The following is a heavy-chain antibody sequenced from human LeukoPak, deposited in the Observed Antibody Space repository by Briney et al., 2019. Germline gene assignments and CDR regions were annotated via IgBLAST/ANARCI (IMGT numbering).Heavy chain of an antibody. V-gene: IGHV3-74*01. J-gene: IGHJ4*02. CDR3: AKGGATVIDY. CDR1: GYTFSNYW. D-gene: IGHD4-17*01. Sequence: GGSLRLSCAASGYTFSNYWMHWVRQAPGKGLVWVSRINSDGSSTTSADSVKGRFTISRDNAKNTLYLQMNSLRAEDTAVYYCAKGGATVIDYWGQGTLVTVSS. CDR2: INSDGSST.